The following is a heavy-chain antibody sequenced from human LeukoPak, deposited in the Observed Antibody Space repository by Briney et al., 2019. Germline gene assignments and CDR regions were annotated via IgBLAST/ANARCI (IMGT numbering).Heavy chain of an antibody. J-gene: IGHJ4*02. V-gene: IGHV4-31*03. CDR1: GGSISSGGYY. CDR3: ARAHPGAGTDPYYFDY. Sequence: SETLSLTCTVSGGSISSGGYYWSWIRQHPGKGLEWIGYIYYSGSTYYNPSLKSRVTISVDTSKNQFSLKLSSVTAADTAVYYGARAHPGAGTDPYYFDYWGQGTLVTVSS. CDR2: IYYSGST. D-gene: IGHD6-13*01.